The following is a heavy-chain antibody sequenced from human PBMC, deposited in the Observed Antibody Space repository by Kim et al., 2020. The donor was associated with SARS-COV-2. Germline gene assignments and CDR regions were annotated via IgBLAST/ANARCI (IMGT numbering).Heavy chain of an antibody. D-gene: IGHD3-10*01. J-gene: IGHJ3*02. CDR2: ISSSSSTI. Sequence: GGSLRLSCAASGFTFSSYSMNWVRQAPGKGLEWVSYISSSSSTIYYADSVKGRFTISRDNAKNSLYLQMNSLRDEDTAVYYCARDVGAVRILWFGELLTDAFDIWGQGRMVPVSS. V-gene: IGHV3-48*02. CDR1: GFTFSSYS. CDR3: ARDVGAVRILWFGELLTDAFDI.